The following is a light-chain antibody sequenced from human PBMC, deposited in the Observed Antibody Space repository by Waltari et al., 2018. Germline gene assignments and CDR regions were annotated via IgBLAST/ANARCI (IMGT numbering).Light chain of an antibody. CDR2: DAS. Sequence: EIVLTQSPGTLSLSTGERATLSCRASQSVSRTLAWYQQKPGKAPRLLIYDASSRATGIPDRFSGSGSGTDFSLTISRLEPEDFAVYYCQKDGTLPATFGQGTKVEVK. J-gene: IGKJ1*01. V-gene: IGKV3-20*01. CDR3: QKDGTLPAT. CDR1: QSVSRT.